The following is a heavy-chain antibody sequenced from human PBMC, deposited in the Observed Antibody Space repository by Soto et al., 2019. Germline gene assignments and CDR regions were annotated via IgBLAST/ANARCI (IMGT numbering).Heavy chain of an antibody. D-gene: IGHD6-13*01. CDR3: AAGIGGIAAAGTWYYYYGMDV. Sequence: SVKVSCKASGFTFTSSAVQWVRQARGQRLEWIGWIVVGSGNTNYAQKFQERVTITRDMSTSTAYMELSSLRSEDTAVYYCAAGIGGIAAAGTWYYYYGMDVWGQGTTVTVSS. V-gene: IGHV1-58*01. CDR2: IVVGSGNT. CDR1: GFTFTSSA. J-gene: IGHJ6*02.